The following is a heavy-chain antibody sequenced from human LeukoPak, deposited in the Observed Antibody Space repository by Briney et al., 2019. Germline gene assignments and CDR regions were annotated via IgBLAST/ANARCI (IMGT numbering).Heavy chain of an antibody. D-gene: IGHD3-10*01. CDR3: ARDSDSGFQ. Sequence: PSETLSLTCTVSGGSFNFYFWHWIRQPPGKGLEWIGEIDNRGSTSYTPSLGGRVIVSVDTSRNDVSLKLTSVTAADTAVYYCARDSDSGFQWGQGTLVTVSS. CDR1: GGSFNFYF. J-gene: IGHJ1*01. V-gene: IGHV4-34*01. CDR2: IDNRGST.